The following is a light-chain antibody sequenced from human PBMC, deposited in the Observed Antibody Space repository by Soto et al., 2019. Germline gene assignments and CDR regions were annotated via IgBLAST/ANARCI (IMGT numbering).Light chain of an antibody. J-gene: IGKJ1*01. CDR2: AAS. Sequence: EIQMTQSPSSLSASVGDRVTITCRASQSIVTYLNWYLQKPAKDPKLLIYAASNLQSGAPSRFSCSGSGTVFTLTISSRQPEDFETYFCQHSYSTTPLTFGQGTKVEIK. V-gene: IGKV1-39*01. CDR1: QSIVTY. CDR3: QHSYSTTPLT.